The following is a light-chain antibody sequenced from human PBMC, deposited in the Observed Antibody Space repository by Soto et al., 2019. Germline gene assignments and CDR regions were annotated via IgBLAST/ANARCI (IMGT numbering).Light chain of an antibody. Sequence: DIQMTQSPSSVSASVGDRVTITCRTSQSINTYLNWYQQKPGKAPNLLIYTTSHLHSGIPSRFSGSGSGTDFTLTIISLQPEDFSTYFCQQGDSTPYTFGQGTTLEIK. J-gene: IGKJ2*01. CDR3: QQGDSTPYT. CDR2: TTS. CDR1: QSINTY. V-gene: IGKV1-39*01.